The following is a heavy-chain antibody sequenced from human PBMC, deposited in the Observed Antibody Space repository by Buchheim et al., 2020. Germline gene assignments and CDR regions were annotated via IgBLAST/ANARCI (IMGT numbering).Heavy chain of an antibody. CDR2: IYYSGST. CDR1: GGSISSYY. D-gene: IGHD6-19*01. Sequence: QVQLQESGPGLVKPSETLSLTCTVSGGSISSYYWSWIRQPPGKGLEWIGYIYYSGSTNYNPSLKSRVTISVDTSKNQFSLKLGSVTAADTAVYYCARDRGVAGRRDYYYYYGMDVWGQGTT. J-gene: IGHJ6*02. CDR3: ARDRGVAGRRDYYYYYGMDV. V-gene: IGHV4-59*01.